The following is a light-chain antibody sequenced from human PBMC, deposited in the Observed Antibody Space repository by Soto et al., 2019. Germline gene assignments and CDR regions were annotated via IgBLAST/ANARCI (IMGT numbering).Light chain of an antibody. CDR2: DGS. J-gene: IGKJ1*01. CDR3: QQYNSYSWT. V-gene: IGKV1-5*01. Sequence: DIQMTQSPSTLSASVGDRVTITCRASQSISSWLAWYQQKPGKAPKLLISDGSTLQSGVPSRFSASGSGIEFTLTITSLQPDDFATYYCQQYNSYSWTFGQGTKV. CDR1: QSISSW.